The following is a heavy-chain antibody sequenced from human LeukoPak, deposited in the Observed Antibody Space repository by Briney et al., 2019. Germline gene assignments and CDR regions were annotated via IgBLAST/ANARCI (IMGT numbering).Heavy chain of an antibody. CDR2: IYHSGRT. Sequence: SETLSLTRAVSGDYISSSSYYWGWIRQSPGTGLEWVGDIYHSGRTYYNPSLKSRVAISIDTSKNQFSLRLRSMTAADTAVFYCARRRYYDSTGYFEWGRGTLVTVSS. D-gene: IGHD3-22*01. V-gene: IGHV4-39*01. J-gene: IGHJ1*01. CDR1: GDYISSSSYY. CDR3: ARRRYYDSTGYFE.